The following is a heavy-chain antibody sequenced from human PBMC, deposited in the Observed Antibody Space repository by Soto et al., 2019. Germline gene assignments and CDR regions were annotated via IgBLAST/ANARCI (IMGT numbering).Heavy chain of an antibody. CDR2: VRPYNRNT. CDR1: GYPFSSTG. V-gene: IGHV1-18*01. D-gene: IGHD3-10*01. J-gene: IGHJ4*02. CDR3: VRDLDGSGNYYTDY. Sequence: ASVKVSCKASGYPFSSTGISWVRQAPGQGLEWMGWVRPYNRNTYYAQRLRGRVTMTTDTSTSTAYMELRSLTSDDTAVYFCVRDLDGSGNYYTDYWGQGTLVTVS.